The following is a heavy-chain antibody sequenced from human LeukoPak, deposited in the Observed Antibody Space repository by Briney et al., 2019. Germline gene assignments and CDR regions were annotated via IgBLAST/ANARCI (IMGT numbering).Heavy chain of an antibody. CDR2: ISYSGST. J-gene: IGHJ4*02. D-gene: IGHD3-10*01. CDR1: GGSMHGYY. V-gene: IGHV4-59*01. Sequence: SETLSLTCTVSGGSMHGYYWSWIRQPPGKGLECIGYISYSGSTTHNPSLRSRGTISVDTSKNQFSLRLTSVTAADTAVYYCAKGVLIGEYLFDYWGQGALVTVSS. CDR3: AKGVLIGEYLFDY.